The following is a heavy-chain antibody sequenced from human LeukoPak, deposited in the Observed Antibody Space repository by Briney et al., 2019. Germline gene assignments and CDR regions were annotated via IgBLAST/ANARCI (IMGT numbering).Heavy chain of an antibody. D-gene: IGHD3-10*01. J-gene: IGHJ5*02. V-gene: IGHV4-59*01. Sequence: PSETLSLTCTVSGGSISSYYWSWIRQPPGKGLEWIGYIHYSGSTNYNPSLKSRVTISVDTSKNQFSLKLSSVTAADTAVYYCARGGSNWFDPWGQGTLVTVSS. CDR3: ARGGSNWFDP. CDR2: IHYSGST. CDR1: GGSISSYY.